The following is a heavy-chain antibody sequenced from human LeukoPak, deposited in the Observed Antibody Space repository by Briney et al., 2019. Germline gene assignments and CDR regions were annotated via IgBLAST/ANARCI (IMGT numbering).Heavy chain of an antibody. J-gene: IGHJ4*02. CDR3: ARDSYRGFGELLLFDY. D-gene: IGHD3-10*01. CDR2: ISSSSSYI. V-gene: IGHV3-21*01. Sequence: GRSLRLSCAASGFTFSSYSMNWVRQAPGKGMEWVLSISSSSSYINYADALKVRFTISRDNAKNSLYLQMNSLRAEDTAVYYCARDSYRGFGELLLFDYWGQGTLVTVSS. CDR1: GFTFSSYS.